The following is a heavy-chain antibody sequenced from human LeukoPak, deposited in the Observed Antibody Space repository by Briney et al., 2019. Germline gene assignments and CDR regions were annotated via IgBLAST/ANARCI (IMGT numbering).Heavy chain of an antibody. CDR1: GYSISSGYY. V-gene: IGHV4-38-2*02. Sequence: PSETLSLTCTASGYSISSGYYWGWIRQPPGKGLEWIGSIYHSGSTYYNPSLKSRVTISVDTSKNQFSLKLSSVTAADTAVYYCARAYTSWFQGWFDPWGQGTLVTVSS. J-gene: IGHJ5*02. CDR2: IYHSGST. D-gene: IGHD3-9*01. CDR3: ARAYTSWFQGWFDP.